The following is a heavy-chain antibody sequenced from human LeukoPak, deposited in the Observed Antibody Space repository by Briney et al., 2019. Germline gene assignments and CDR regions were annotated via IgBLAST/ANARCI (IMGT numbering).Heavy chain of an antibody. CDR1: GGSISSYY. Sequence: SETLSLTCTVSGGSISSYYWSWIRQPPGKGLEWIGYIYYSGSTNYNPSLKSRVTISVDTSKNQFSLKLSSVTAADTAVYYCARHYSGYNDYWGQGTLVTVSS. CDR2: IYYSGST. CDR3: ARHYSGYNDY. V-gene: IGHV4-59*08. D-gene: IGHD5-12*01. J-gene: IGHJ4*02.